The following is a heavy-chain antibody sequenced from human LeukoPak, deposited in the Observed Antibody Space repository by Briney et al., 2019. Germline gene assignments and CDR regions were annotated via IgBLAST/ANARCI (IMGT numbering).Heavy chain of an antibody. CDR2: ITSDGGGT. CDR1: GFMFSHSS. V-gene: IGHV3-64*01. D-gene: IGHD6-13*01. CDR3: ARETDTGVTSSWYYDC. J-gene: IGHJ4*02. Sequence: PGGSLRLSCAASGFMFSHSSIHWVRQPPGKGLEYVSAITSDGGGTFYANSVKGRFTISRDNYKDTLSLHMASLTTEDTAVYYCARETDTGVTSSWYYDCWGQGTLVTVSS.